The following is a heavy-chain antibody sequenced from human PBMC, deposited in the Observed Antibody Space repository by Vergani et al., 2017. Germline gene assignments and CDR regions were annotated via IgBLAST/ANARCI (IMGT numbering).Heavy chain of an antibody. CDR2: INPNSGGT. D-gene: IGHD3-3*01. CDR1: GYTFTGYY. V-gene: IGHV1-2*02. J-gene: IGHJ6*03. CDR3: AILDFWSGWENYYYYMDV. Sequence: QVQLVQSGAEVKKPGASVKVSCKASGYTFTGYYMHWVRQAPGQGLEWMGWINPNSGGTNYAQKFQGRVTMTRDTSISTAYMELSRLRSDDTAVYYCAILDFWSGWENYYYYMDVWGKGTTVTVSS.